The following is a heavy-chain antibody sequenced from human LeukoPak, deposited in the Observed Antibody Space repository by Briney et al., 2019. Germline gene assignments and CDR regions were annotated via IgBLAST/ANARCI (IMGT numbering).Heavy chain of an antibody. CDR3: AKDAFEGCPLCYYYGMDV. CDR1: GFTFSSYS. D-gene: IGHD2-8*01. CDR2: ISGSGGST. V-gene: IGHV3-23*01. J-gene: IGHJ6*02. Sequence: GGSLRLSCAASGFTFSSYSMNWVRQAPGKGLEWVSAISGSGGSTYYADSVKGRFTISRDNSKNTLYLQMNSLRAEDTAVYYCAKDAFEGCPLCYYYGMDVWGQGTTVTVSS.